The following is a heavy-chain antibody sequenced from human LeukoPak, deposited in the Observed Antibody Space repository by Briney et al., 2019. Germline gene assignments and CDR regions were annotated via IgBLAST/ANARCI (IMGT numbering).Heavy chain of an antibody. CDR3: ARGIAAAGVLWFDP. J-gene: IGHJ5*02. D-gene: IGHD6-13*01. CDR2: IYYSGST. CDR1: GYSISSYY. V-gene: IGHV4-59*12. Sequence: SETLSLTCTVSGYSISSYYWSWIRQPPGKGLEWIGYIYYSGSTNYNPSLKSRVTISVDTSKNQFSLKLSSVTAADTAVYYCARGIAAAGVLWFDPWGQGTLVTVSS.